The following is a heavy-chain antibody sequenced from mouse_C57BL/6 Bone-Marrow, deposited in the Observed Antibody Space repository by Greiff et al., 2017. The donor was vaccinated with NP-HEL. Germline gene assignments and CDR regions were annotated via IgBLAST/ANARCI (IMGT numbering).Heavy chain of an antibody. CDR1: GFTFSDYY. CDR3: ARALYGKIDY. Sequence: DVMLVESEGGLVQPGSSMKLSCTASGFTFSDYYMAWVRQVPEKGLEWVANINYDGSSTYYLDSLKSRFIISRDNAKNILYLQMSSLKSEDTATYYCARALYGKIDYWGQGTTLTVSS. J-gene: IGHJ2*01. D-gene: IGHD2-1*01. CDR2: INYDGSST. V-gene: IGHV5-16*01.